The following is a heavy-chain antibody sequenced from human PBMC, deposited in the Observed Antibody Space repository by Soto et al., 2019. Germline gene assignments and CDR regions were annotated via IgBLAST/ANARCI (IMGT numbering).Heavy chain of an antibody. CDR2: IKQDESEK. Sequence: EVPLVESGGGLVQPGGSLSLSCAASGLTFSDYWMCWVRQAPGKGLEWVANIKQDESEKNYVDSGKGRFTISSDNAKNSRYLQMNILRSEDTAVYYWANYKFRGTYHILGVTYYFESLGQGTL. V-gene: IGHV3-7*03. CDR1: GLTFSDYW. CDR3: ANYKFRGTYHILGVTYYFES. J-gene: IGHJ4*02. D-gene: IGHD4-4*01.